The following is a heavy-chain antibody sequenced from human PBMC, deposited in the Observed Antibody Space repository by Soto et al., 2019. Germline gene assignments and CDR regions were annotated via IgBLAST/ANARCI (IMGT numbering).Heavy chain of an antibody. CDR2: IGTSGDT. V-gene: IGHV3-13*04. J-gene: IGHJ5*02. Sequence: EVQVVESGGGWVQPGGSLRLSCAASGFTFSRYDMHWGRQATGRGLEWVSGIGTSGDTYYAGSVKGRFTISRENATNSVYLQMNSLRAGDTAVYYCARGARGFDPWGQGTLVAVSS. CDR3: ARGARGFDP. CDR1: GFTFSRYD.